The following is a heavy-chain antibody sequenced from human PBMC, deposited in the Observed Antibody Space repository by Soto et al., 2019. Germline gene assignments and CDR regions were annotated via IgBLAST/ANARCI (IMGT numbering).Heavy chain of an antibody. D-gene: IGHD5-12*01. V-gene: IGHV4-59*01. CDR1: GDSIRSYY. CDR3: ARAYGGFDNGLDV. CDR2: IYYSGST. J-gene: IGHJ6*02. Sequence: PSETLSLTCTVSGDSIRSYYWTWIRQPPGKGLELIGYIYYSGSTRYNPSLKSRVTISADMSKNQFSLKLSSVIAADTAVYYCARAYGGFDNGLDVWGQGTAVTVSS.